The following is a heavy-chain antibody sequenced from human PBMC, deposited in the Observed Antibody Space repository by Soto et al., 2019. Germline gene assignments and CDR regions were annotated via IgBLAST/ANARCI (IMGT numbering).Heavy chain of an antibody. D-gene: IGHD5-18*01. J-gene: IGHJ3*02. CDR1: GGSISSGGYY. CDR2: IYYSGST. CDR3: ATSVQDTAMVDDAFDI. V-gene: IGHV4-31*03. Sequence: SETLSLTCTVSGGSISSGGYYWSWIRQQPGKGQEWIGYIYYSGSTYYNPSLKSRVTISVDTSKNQFSLKLSSVTAADTAVYYCATSVQDTAMVDDAFDIWGQGTMVTVSS.